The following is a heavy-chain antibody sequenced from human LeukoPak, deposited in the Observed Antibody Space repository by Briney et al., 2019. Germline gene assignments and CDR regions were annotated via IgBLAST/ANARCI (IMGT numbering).Heavy chain of an antibody. CDR3: ARDVSTMVRGVFDY. J-gene: IGHJ4*02. Sequence: ASVKVSCKASGYTFTSYGISWVRQAPGQGLEWMGWISAYNGNTNYAQKLQGRVTMTTDTSTSTAYMELRSLRSDDTAVYYCARDVSTMVRGVFDYWGQGTLVTVSS. CDR1: GYTFTSYG. D-gene: IGHD3-10*01. V-gene: IGHV1-18*01. CDR2: ISAYNGNT.